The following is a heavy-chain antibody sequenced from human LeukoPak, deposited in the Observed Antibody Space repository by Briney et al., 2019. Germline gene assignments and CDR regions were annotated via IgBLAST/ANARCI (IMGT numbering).Heavy chain of an antibody. CDR3: ARGDSSGYYYTVCFDY. J-gene: IGHJ4*02. CDR2: ISYDGSNK. Sequence: GGSLRLSCAASGFTFSSYGMHWVRQAPGKGLEWVAVISYDGSNKYYADSVKGRFTISRDNSKNTLYLQMGSLRAEDMAVYYCARGDSSGYYYTVCFDYWGQGTLVTVSS. V-gene: IGHV3-30*03. CDR1: GFTFSSYG. D-gene: IGHD3-22*01.